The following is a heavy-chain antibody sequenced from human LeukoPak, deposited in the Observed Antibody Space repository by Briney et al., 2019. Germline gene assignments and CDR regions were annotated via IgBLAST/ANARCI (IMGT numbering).Heavy chain of an antibody. J-gene: IGHJ6*03. D-gene: IGHD4-17*01. V-gene: IGHV3-48*03. CDR1: GFTFSSYE. CDR2: ISSSGSTI. Sequence: HPGGSLRLSCAASGFTFSSYEMNWVRQAPGKGLEWVSYISSSGSTIYYADSVKGRFTISRDNAKNSLYLQMNSLRAEDTAVYYCAREFGVTTRKYYYYYMDVWGKGTTVTISS. CDR3: AREFGVTTRKYYYYYMDV.